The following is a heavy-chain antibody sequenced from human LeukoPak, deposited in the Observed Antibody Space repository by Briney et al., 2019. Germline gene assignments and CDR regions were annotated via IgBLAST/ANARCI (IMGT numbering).Heavy chain of an antibody. J-gene: IGHJ6*03. CDR1: AYTSPNYG. CDR2: ISTYNGNT. D-gene: IGHD2-2*01. Sequence: ASVKVSCKASAYTSPNYGITWVRQAPGRGLEWMGWISTYNGNTQYAQKFQGRLTMTTDTPTKTVYMDLRSLRSNDTAVYYCALPAKGAFFYYYMEVWGKGTTVTVSS. V-gene: IGHV1-18*01. CDR3: ALPAKGAFFYYYMEV.